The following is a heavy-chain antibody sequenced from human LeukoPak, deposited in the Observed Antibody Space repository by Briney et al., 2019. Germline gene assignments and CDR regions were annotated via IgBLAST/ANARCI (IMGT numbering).Heavy chain of an antibody. D-gene: IGHD3-10*01. V-gene: IGHV4-59*01. Sequence: PSETLSLTCTVSGGSIISYYWSWMRQPPGKGLEWSGYIYYSGSTNYNPSLKSRVTISVDTSKNQFSLKLSSVTAADTAVYWCAREALYYFGSGGLDYGGHGTLVTVSS. CDR1: GGSIISYY. CDR2: IYYSGST. CDR3: AREALYYFGSGGLDY. J-gene: IGHJ4*01.